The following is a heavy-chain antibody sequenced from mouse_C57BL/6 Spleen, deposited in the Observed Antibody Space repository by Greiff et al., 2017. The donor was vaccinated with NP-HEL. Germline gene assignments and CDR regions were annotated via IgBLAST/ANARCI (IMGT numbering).Heavy chain of an antibody. D-gene: IGHD2-5*01. CDR2: INYDGSST. J-gene: IGHJ4*01. V-gene: IGHV5-16*01. CDR1: GFTFSDYY. CDR3: ARPSNYPSYAMDY. Sequence: EVQLVESEGGLVQPGSSMKLSCTASGFTFSDYYMAWVRQVPEKGLEWVANINYDGSSTYYLDSLKSRFIISRDNAKNILYLQMSSLKSEDTATYYCARPSNYPSYAMDYWGQGTSDTVSS.